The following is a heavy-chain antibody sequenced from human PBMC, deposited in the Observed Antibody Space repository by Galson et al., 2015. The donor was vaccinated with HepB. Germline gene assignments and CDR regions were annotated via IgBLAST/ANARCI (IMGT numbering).Heavy chain of an antibody. V-gene: IGHV3-48*02. Sequence: SLRLSCAASGSAFRSYSINWVRQAPGKGLEGVSYISSDNSTIYYADSVKGRFTISRDNAKNSVYLQMNSLRDEDTAMYYCARERIAGNYYYGMHVWGQGTPVTVSS. J-gene: IGHJ6*02. CDR1: GSAFRSYS. CDR2: ISSDNSTI. CDR3: ARERIAGNYYYGMHV. D-gene: IGHD6-13*01.